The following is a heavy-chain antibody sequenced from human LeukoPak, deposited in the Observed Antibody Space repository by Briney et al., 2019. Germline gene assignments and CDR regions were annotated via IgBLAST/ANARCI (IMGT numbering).Heavy chain of an antibody. CDR2: INHSGAT. J-gene: IGHJ4*02. Sequence: KASETLSPTCAVYGGSLSGYYWSWIRQPPGKGLEWIGEINHSGATNYNPSLKSRVTIAVDTSKNQFSLRLSSVTAADTAMYYCARGIYGVYYFDYWGQGALVTVPS. D-gene: IGHD4-17*01. CDR1: GGSLSGYY. V-gene: IGHV4-34*01. CDR3: ARGIYGVYYFDY.